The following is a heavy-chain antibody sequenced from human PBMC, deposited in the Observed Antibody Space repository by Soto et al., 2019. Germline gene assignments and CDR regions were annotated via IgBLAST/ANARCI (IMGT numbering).Heavy chain of an antibody. CDR1: GFTFSSYA. D-gene: IGHD3-9*01. CDR2: ISGSGGST. CDR3: ASPYYDILTGFSRFSTLFDC. J-gene: IGHJ4*02. V-gene: IGHV3-23*01. Sequence: GVSLRLSCAASGFTFSSYAMRWVRQAPGKGLEWVSAISGSGGSTYYADSVRGRFTISRDNSKNTLYLQMNSLRAEDTAVYYCASPYYDILTGFSRFSTLFDCWGQGTLVTVSS.